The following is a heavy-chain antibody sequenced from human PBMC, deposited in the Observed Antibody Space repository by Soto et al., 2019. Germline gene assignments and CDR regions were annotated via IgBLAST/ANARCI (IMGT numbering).Heavy chain of an antibody. J-gene: IGHJ3*02. D-gene: IGHD1-26*01. CDR2: MYPGDSDT. CDR1: GYSFTSYW. Sequence: GESLNISCKGSGYSFTSYWICWVRQMPGKGLEWMGVMYPGDSDTTYSPSFQGQVTISADKSISTAYLQCSSLKASDTATYFCARRGSYETFDIWGQGTMVTVSS. V-gene: IGHV5-51*01. CDR3: ARRGSYETFDI.